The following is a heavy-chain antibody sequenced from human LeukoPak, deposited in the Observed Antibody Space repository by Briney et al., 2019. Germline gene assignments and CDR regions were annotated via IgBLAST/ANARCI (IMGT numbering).Heavy chain of an antibody. CDR1: GYTFTSYD. CDR2: INPNSGGT. J-gene: IGHJ4*02. Sequence: ASVKVSCKASGYTFTSYDINWVRQAPGQGLEWMGWINPNSGGTNYAQKFQGWVTMTRDTSISTAYMELSRLRSDDTAVYYCARATAPDHFDYWGQGTLVTVSS. CDR3: ARATAPDHFDY. D-gene: IGHD5-18*01. V-gene: IGHV1-2*04.